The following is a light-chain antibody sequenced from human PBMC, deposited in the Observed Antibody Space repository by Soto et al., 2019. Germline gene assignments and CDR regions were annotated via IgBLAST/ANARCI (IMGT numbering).Light chain of an antibody. V-gene: IGKV3-20*01. CDR1: QSIITNY. Sequence: EMGLTQCPATLSLSPGERATLSCXASQSIITNYLAWYRQKPGQAPRLLIYAASSRATGIPDRFSCSGSGTDFPLPISRLEPEDFAVYYCQQYGSSPLTFGGGTKVDI. CDR2: AAS. J-gene: IGKJ4*01. CDR3: QQYGSSPLT.